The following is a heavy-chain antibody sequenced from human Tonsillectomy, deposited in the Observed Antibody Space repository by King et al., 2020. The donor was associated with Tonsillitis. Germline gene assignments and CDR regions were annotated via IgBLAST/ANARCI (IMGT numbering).Heavy chain of an antibody. CDR2: IYPGDSDS. V-gene: IGHV5-51*01. D-gene: IGHD1-14*01. J-gene: IGHJ4*02. Sequence: VQLVESGAEVKKPGESLKISCTGSGYSFTNYWIGWVRQMPGKVLEWMVVIYPGDSDSRYSPSFQCQVTISADKSISTAYLQWSSLKASDTAMYYCARRPEGGNHQGFDYWGQGTLVTVSS. CDR1: GYSFTNYW. CDR3: ARRPEGGNHQGFDY.